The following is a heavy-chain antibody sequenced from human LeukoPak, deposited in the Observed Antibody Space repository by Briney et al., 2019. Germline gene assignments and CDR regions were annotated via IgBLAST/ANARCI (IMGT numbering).Heavy chain of an antibody. Sequence: GGSLRLSCAASGFTFSSYDMHWVRQATGKGLEWVSAIGTAGDTYYPGSVKGRFTISRENAKNSLYLQMSSLRAGDTAVYYCAREAVAGTVRYFDYWGQGTLVTVSS. CDR1: GFTFSSYD. CDR2: IGTAGDT. J-gene: IGHJ4*02. CDR3: AREAVAGTVRYFDY. V-gene: IGHV3-13*01. D-gene: IGHD6-19*01.